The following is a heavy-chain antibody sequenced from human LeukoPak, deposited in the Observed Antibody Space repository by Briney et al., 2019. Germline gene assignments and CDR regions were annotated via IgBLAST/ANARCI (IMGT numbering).Heavy chain of an antibody. D-gene: IGHD6-19*01. J-gene: IGHJ6*02. Sequence: GGSLRLSCAASGFTFGDYAMHWVRQAPGKGLEWVSVMSYDGSKIYYADSVKGRFTISRDNSKNTLYLQMGSLRAEDTAVYYCARPSHPKTNGWYYFFGMDVWGQGTTVTVSS. CDR2: MSYDGSKI. CDR3: ARPSHPKTNGWYYFFGMDV. V-gene: IGHV3-30-3*01. CDR1: GFTFGDYA.